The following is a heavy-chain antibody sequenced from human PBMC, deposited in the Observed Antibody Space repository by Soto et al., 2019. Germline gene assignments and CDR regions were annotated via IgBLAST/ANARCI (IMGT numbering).Heavy chain of an antibody. CDR1: GYTFTGYY. D-gene: IGHD6-19*01. J-gene: IGHJ4*02. Sequence: QVQLVQSGAEVKKPGASVKVSCKASGYTFTGYYMHWVRQAPGQGLEWMGGINPNSGGTNYAQKFKGRVTMTMATSISTAYMVLSRLRSDDTAVYYCARDLSTVAGTPGYWGQGTLVTVSS. CDR3: ARDLSTVAGTPGY. CDR2: INPNSGGT. V-gene: IGHV1-2*02.